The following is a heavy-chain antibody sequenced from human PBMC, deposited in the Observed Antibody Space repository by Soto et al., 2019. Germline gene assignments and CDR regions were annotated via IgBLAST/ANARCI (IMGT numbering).Heavy chain of an antibody. D-gene: IGHD6-6*01. CDR2: ISYDGSRT. J-gene: IGHJ4*02. Sequence: GGSLRLSFTASGFNFSNYAMHWVRQAPVKGLEWLAVISYDGSRTHDADSVKDRFTISRDNSKKMLFLQMSGLRAEDTAVYYCARFRIAARIHFESWGQGTLVTVYS. CDR1: GFNFSNYA. V-gene: IGHV3-30*04. CDR3: ARFRIAARIHFES.